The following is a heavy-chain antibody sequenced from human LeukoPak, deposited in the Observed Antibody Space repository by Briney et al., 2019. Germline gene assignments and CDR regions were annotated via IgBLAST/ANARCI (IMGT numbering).Heavy chain of an antibody. CDR3: ARAGQISYYYYYYMDV. Sequence: PSETLSLTCTVSGGSISSSSYYWGWIRQPPGKGLEWIGSIYYSGSTYYNPSLKSRVTISVDTSKNQFSLKLSSVTAADTAVYYCARAGQISYYYYYYMDVWGKGTTVTVSS. CDR1: GGSISSSSYY. J-gene: IGHJ6*03. D-gene: IGHD3-3*02. V-gene: IGHV4-39*07. CDR2: IYYSGST.